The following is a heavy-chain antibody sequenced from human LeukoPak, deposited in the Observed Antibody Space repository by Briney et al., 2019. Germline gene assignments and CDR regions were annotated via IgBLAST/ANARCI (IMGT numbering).Heavy chain of an antibody. CDR1: GYAFTSYG. D-gene: IGHD6-19*01. Sequence: GASGNLSCNSSGYAFTSYGNSMIRQPQGQGNGLMGCSSTYNGNTNYAQKLQGRVTMTTDTSTSTDYMELRSLRSDDTAVYYCAREGLYSSGWPYYYYGMDVWGQGTTVTVSS. CDR3: AREGLYSSGWPYYYYGMDV. CDR2: SSTYNGNT. V-gene: IGHV1-18*01. J-gene: IGHJ6*02.